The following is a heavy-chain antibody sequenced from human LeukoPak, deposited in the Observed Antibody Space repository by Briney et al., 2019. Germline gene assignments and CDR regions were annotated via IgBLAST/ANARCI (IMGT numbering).Heavy chain of an antibody. J-gene: IGHJ6*02. Sequence: ETLSLTCTVYGGSFSGYYWSWIRQPPGKGLEWIGEINHSGSTNYNQSLKSRVTISVDTSKNQFSLKLSSVTAADTAVYYCARGRHMIQGYYYGMDVWGQGTTVTVSS. CDR2: INHSGST. CDR3: ARGRHMIQGYYYGMDV. CDR1: GGSFSGYY. D-gene: IGHD3-16*01. V-gene: IGHV4-34*01.